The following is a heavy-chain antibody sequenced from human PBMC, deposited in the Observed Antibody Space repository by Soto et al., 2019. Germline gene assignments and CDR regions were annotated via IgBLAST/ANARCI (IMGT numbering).Heavy chain of an antibody. J-gene: IGHJ4*02. CDR3: ARGGIQLSYAFDY. V-gene: IGHV4-30-2*01. CDR1: GGSISSGGYS. Sequence: SETLSLTCAVSGGSISSGGYSWSWIRQPPGKGLEWIGYIYHSGSTYYNPSLKSRVTMSMDTSQTQIYLNLTSVTAADTAVYYCARGGIQLSYAFDYWGQGILVTVS. CDR2: IYHSGST. D-gene: IGHD5-18*01.